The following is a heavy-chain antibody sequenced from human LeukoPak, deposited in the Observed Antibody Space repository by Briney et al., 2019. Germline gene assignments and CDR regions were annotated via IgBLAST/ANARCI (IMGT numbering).Heavy chain of an antibody. J-gene: IGHJ4*02. CDR3: ARGVGGYYDSSGYPFDY. V-gene: IGHV4-34*01. Sequence: SETLSLTCTVSGGSINNYYWSWIRQPPGKGLEWIGEINHSGSTNYNPSLKSRVTISVDTSKNQFSLKLSSVTAADTAVYYCARGVGGYYDSSGYPFDYWGQGTLVTVSS. D-gene: IGHD3-22*01. CDR2: INHSGST. CDR1: GGSINNYY.